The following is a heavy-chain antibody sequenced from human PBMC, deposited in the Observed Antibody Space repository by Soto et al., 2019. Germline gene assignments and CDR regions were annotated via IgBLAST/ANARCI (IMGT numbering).Heavy chain of an antibody. V-gene: IGHV1-18*04. J-gene: IGHJ3*02. CDR1: GYTFTSYG. CDR2: ISAYNGNT. Sequence: ASVKVSCKASGYTFTSYGISWVRQAPGQGLEWMGWISAYNGNTNYAQKLQGRVTMTTDTSTSTAYMELRSLRSDDTAVYYCARVIRKPMLFGATDAFDICGQGTRGTV. CDR3: ARVIRKPMLFGATDAFDI. D-gene: IGHD2-21*01.